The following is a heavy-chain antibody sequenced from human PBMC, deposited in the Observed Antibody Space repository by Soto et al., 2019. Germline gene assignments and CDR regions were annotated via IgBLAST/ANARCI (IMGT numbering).Heavy chain of an antibody. V-gene: IGHV3-30*03. CDR1: GFTFSRYG. J-gene: IGHJ4*02. D-gene: IGHD3-22*01. CDR3: VGGYYFGDY. CDR2: ISSDGSNK. Sequence: QVQLVESGGGVVQPGRSLRLSCAASGFTFSRYGMYWVRQAPGKGLEWVAVISSDGSNKYYADSVKGRFTNSRDNSKNTLYLQMNSLRPEDTAVYYCVGGYYFGDYWGQGTLVTVSS.